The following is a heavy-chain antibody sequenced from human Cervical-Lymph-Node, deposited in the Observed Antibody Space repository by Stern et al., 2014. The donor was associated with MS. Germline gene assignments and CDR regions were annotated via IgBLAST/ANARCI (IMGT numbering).Heavy chain of an antibody. V-gene: IGHV4-61*01. CDR1: GDIVSSGTYY. Sequence: QVQLQESGPGLLKPSATLSLTCAVSGDIVSSGTYYWSWIRHPPGKGLEWIGYVYANGKTNYNPSLKSRVTMSIDTPKNQISLRMISATAADTAVYYCARVGSSGWIGWIDPWGQGTLVTVSS. D-gene: IGHD6-25*01. CDR2: VYANGKT. CDR3: ARVGSSGWIGWIDP. J-gene: IGHJ5*02.